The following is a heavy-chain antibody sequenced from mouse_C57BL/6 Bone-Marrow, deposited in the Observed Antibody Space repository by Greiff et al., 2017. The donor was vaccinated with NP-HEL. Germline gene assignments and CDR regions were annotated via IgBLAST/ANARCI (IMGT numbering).Heavy chain of an antibody. CDR2: ISNGGGGT. Sequence: EVQLQESGGGLVQPGGSPKLSCAASGFTFSDYYMYWVRQTTEKRLEWVAYISNGGGGTYYPDNVQGRFTISRDNATNTPDLQMSRLKSEDTAMYYCARQAPLYFGSSLWFAYWGQGTLVTVSA. CDR3: ARQAPLYFGSSLWFAY. J-gene: IGHJ3*01. V-gene: IGHV5-12*01. D-gene: IGHD1-1*01. CDR1: GFTFSDYY.